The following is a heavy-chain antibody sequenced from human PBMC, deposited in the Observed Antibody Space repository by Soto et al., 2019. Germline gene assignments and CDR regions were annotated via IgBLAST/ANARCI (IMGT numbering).Heavy chain of an antibody. CDR3: AKDGGPYYYDGMDV. CDR1: GFTFSSYG. Sequence: QVQLVESGGGVVQPGRSLRLSCAASGFTFSSYGMHWVRQAPGKGLEWVAVISYDGSNKYYADSVKGRFTISRDNSKNTLYLQMNSLRAEDTAVYYCAKDGGPYYYDGMDVWGQGTTVTVSS. D-gene: IGHD3-16*01. V-gene: IGHV3-30*18. J-gene: IGHJ6*02. CDR2: ISYDGSNK.